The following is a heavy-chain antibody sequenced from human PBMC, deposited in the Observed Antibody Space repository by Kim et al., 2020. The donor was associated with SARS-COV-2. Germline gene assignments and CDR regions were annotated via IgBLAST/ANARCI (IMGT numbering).Heavy chain of an antibody. CDR3: ARDLSRGYSYGYGGFDY. D-gene: IGHD5-18*01. CDR1: GGSFSGYY. J-gene: IGHJ4*02. CDR2: INHSGST. Sequence: GSLRLSCAVYGGSFSGYYWSWIRQPPGKGLEWIGEINHSGSTNYNPSLKSRVTISVDTSKNQFSLKLSSVTAADTAVYYCARDLSRGYSYGYGGFDYWGQGTLVTVSS. V-gene: IGHV4-34*01.